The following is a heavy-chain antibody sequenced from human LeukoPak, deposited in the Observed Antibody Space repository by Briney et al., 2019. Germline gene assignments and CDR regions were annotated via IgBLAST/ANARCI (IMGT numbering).Heavy chain of an antibody. CDR1: GGSISSYY. CDR2: IYYSGST. Sequence: PSETLSLTCTVSGGSISSYYWSWIRQPPGKGLEWIGYIYYSGSTNYNPSLKSRVTISVDTSKNQFSLKLSSVTAAGTAVYYCARDTGGSYYDYWGQGTLVTVSS. V-gene: IGHV4-59*01. CDR3: ARDTGGSYYDY. D-gene: IGHD1-26*01. J-gene: IGHJ4*02.